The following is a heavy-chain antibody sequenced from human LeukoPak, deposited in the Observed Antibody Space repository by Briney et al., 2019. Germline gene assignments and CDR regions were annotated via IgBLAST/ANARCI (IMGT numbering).Heavy chain of an antibody. CDR1: GYSISSGYY. Sequence: SETLSLTCAVSGYSISSGYYWGWSRQPPGKGLEWIGNIYHSGSTYYNPSLKSRVTISVDTSKNQFSLNLSSVTAADTALYYCARGSYYPYWGQGTLVTVSS. CDR3: ARGSYYPY. D-gene: IGHD1-26*01. V-gene: IGHV4-38-2*01. CDR2: IYHSGST. J-gene: IGHJ4*02.